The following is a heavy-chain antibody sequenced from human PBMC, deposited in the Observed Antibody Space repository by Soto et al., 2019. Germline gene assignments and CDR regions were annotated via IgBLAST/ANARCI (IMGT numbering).Heavy chain of an antibody. Sequence: QVQLVESGGGVVQPGRSLRLSCAASGFTFSSYAMQWVRQAPGKGLEWVAVISYDGSNKDYADSVKGRFTISRDNSKNTLHLQMNSLRAEDTAVYYCARTDYGSGSYPEYWGQGTLVTVSS. CDR2: ISYDGSNK. J-gene: IGHJ4*02. D-gene: IGHD3-10*01. V-gene: IGHV3-30-3*01. CDR3: ARTDYGSGSYPEY. CDR1: GFTFSSYA.